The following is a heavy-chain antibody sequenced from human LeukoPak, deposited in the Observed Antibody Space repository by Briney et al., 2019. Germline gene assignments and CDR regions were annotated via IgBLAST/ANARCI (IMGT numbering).Heavy chain of an antibody. J-gene: IGHJ4*02. D-gene: IGHD3-3*01. CDR2: IKQDGSET. CDR3: ARDFWGAYRVDFFDY. CDR1: GFTFSNYW. Sequence: GGPLRLSCAASGFTFSNYWMSWVRRAPGKGLEWVANIKQDGSETYYVDSVRGRFTVSRDNAKNSLYLQMNSLRAEDTAVYYCARDFWGAYRVDFFDYWGQGTLVTVSS. V-gene: IGHV3-7*01.